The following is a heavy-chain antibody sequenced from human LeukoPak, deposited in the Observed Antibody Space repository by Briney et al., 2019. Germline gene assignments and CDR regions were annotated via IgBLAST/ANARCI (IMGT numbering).Heavy chain of an antibody. J-gene: IGHJ4*02. V-gene: IGHV1-8*01. CDR2: MNANSGNT. CDR1: GYPFTSYD. Sequence: ASVEVSCKTSGYPFTSYDINWVRQATGQGLECMGWMNANSGNTGYAQKFQGRVSMTRNTSISTAYMELSSLRSEDTAVYYCARGHWYSAVDYWGQGSLVTVSS. D-gene: IGHD2-21*02. CDR3: ARGHWYSAVDY.